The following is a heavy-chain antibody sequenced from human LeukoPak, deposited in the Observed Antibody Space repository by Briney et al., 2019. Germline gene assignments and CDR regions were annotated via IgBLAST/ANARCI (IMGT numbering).Heavy chain of an antibody. J-gene: IGHJ6*03. CDR3: ARAGSCYSCPYYYYCMDV. CDR2: INPSGGST. D-gene: IGHD2-15*01. CDR1: GYTFTSYY. V-gene: IGHV1-46*01. Sequence: ASVNVSCKASGYTFTSYYMHWMLQAPGQGQERIGIINPSGGSTSYAQKFQGRVTMTRDASTSTVYMELSSLRSEDTAVYYCARAGSCYSCPYYYYCMDVWGKGTTVTVSS.